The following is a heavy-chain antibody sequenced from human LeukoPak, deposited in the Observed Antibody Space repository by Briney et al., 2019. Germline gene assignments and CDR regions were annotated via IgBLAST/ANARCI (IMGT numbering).Heavy chain of an antibody. V-gene: IGHV4-4*02. J-gene: IGHJ5*02. D-gene: IGHD6-13*01. CDR3: ARDRGIAAAGPNWFDP. CDR2: IHHSGST. Sequence: PSETLSLTCAVSGGSISTNNWWTWVRQPPGKGLEWIGEIHHSGSTNYNPSLKSRVTMSVDTSKNQFSLKLSSVTAADPAVYYCARDRGIAAAGPNWFDPWGQGTLVTVSS. CDR1: GGSISTNNW.